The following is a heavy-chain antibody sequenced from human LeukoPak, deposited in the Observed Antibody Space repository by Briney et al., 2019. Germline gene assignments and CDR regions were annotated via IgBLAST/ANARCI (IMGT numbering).Heavy chain of an antibody. Sequence: GASVKVSCKASGYTFTGYYMHWVRQAPGQGLEWMGWINPNSGGTNYAQKFQGRVTMTRDTSISTAYMDLSGLISDDTAVYYCARDRDDVLTGYSAFDIWGQGTMVTVSS. CDR1: GYTFTGYY. CDR3: ARDRDDVLTGYSAFDI. J-gene: IGHJ3*02. D-gene: IGHD3-9*01. CDR2: INPNSGGT. V-gene: IGHV1-2*02.